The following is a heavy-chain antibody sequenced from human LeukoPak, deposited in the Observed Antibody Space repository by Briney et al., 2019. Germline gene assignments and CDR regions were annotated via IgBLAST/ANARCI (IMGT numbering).Heavy chain of an antibody. CDR2: INPNRGGT. CDR1: GYTFTGYY. D-gene: IGHD3-10*01. V-gene: IGHV1-2*06. CDR3: ASRAFVVRGVTSSRYGFDP. J-gene: IGHJ5*02. Sequence: ASVKVSCKASGYTFTGYYMHWVRQAPGQGLECMGRINPNRGGTNYAQKLQGRVTMTRDTSISTAYMELSRLRSDDTAVYYCASRAFVVRGVTSSRYGFDPWGQGTLVTVSS.